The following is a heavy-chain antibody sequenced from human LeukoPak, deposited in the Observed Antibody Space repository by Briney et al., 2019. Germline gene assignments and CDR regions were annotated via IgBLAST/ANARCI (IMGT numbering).Heavy chain of an antibody. J-gene: IGHJ3*02. V-gene: IGHV3-11*04. Sequence: AGGSLRLSCAASGFTFSDYYMSWIRQAPGKGLEWVSYISSSGSTIYYADSVKGRFTISRDNAKNSLYLQMNSLRVEDTAVYYCARPPLRYCTHAVCHGYYVGAFDIWGPGTMVTVSS. CDR2: ISSSGSTI. CDR1: GFTFSDYY. D-gene: IGHD2-8*01. CDR3: ARPPLRYCTHAVCHGYYVGAFDI.